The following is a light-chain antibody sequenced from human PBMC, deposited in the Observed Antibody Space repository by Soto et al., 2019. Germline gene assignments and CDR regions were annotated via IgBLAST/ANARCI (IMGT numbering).Light chain of an antibody. Sequence: QSALTRPRSVSGSPGQSVTISCTGTSSDVGGYNYVSWCQQHPGKAPKLMIYDVSKRPSGVPDRFSGSKSGNTASLTISGLQAEDEADYYCCSYAGSYTLYVFGAGTKLTVL. J-gene: IGLJ1*01. CDR1: SSDVGGYNY. CDR2: DVS. V-gene: IGLV2-11*01. CDR3: CSYAGSYTLYV.